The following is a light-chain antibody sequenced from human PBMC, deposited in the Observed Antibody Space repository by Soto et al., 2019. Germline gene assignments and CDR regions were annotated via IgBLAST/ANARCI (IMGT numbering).Light chain of an antibody. V-gene: IGKV1-33*01. Sequence: DTQMTQSPSALSASIGDGVTITCQASQDISNCLNWYQQKPGKAPQLLIYDASKLETGVPLRFSGSGSGTDFSLTISSLQPEDIATFYCQQYDSLPFTFGQGTNLEIK. J-gene: IGKJ2*01. CDR3: QQYDSLPFT. CDR2: DAS. CDR1: QDISNC.